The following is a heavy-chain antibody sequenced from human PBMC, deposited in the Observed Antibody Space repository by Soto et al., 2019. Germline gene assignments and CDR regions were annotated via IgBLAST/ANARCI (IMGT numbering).Heavy chain of an antibody. CDR2: IKQDGSEY. CDR3: ARGAFPTWGSYPLDY. J-gene: IGHJ4*02. CDR1: GFTFSTYW. D-gene: IGHD3-16*02. Sequence: EVQLVESGGGLVQPGGSLRLSCAASGFTFSTYWMTWVRQAPGKGLEWVANIKQDGSEYYYVGSVKGRFTISRDNAKNSVYLQMNSLRAEDTAVYYCARGAFPTWGSYPLDYWGQGTLVTVSS. V-gene: IGHV3-7*04.